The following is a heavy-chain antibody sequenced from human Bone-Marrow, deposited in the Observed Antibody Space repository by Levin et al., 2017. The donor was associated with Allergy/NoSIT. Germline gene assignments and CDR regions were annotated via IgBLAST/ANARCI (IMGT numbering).Heavy chain of an antibody. CDR3: ARRVGLRGVRPVDAFDI. V-gene: IGHV5-51*01. Sequence: GESLKISCKGSGYSFTSYWIGWVRQMPGKGLEWMGIIYPGDSDTRYSPSFQGQVTISADKSISTAYLQWSSLKASDTAMYYCARRVGLRGVRPVDAFDIWGQGTMVTVSS. CDR1: GYSFTSYW. D-gene: IGHD3-10*01. CDR2: IYPGDSDT. J-gene: IGHJ3*02.